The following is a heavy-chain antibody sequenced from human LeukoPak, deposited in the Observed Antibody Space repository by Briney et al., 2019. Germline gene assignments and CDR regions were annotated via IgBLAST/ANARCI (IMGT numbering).Heavy chain of an antibody. D-gene: IGHD5-18*01. CDR1: GYTFTGYY. V-gene: IGHV1-2*06. CDR3: ATSPWIQRIPGNYYYMDV. CDR2: INPNSGGT. Sequence: GASVKVSCKASGYTFTGYYMHWVRQAPGQGLEWMGRINPNSGGTNYAQKFQGRVTMTRDTSISTAYMELSSLRSEDTAVYYCATSPWIQRIPGNYYYMDVWGKGTTVTVSS. J-gene: IGHJ6*03.